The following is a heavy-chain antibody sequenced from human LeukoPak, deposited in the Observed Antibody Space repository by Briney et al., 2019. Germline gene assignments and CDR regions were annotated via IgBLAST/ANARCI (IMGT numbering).Heavy chain of an antibody. CDR1: GFTFSSYA. CDR3: AMGNSYGYRSGVDY. D-gene: IGHD5-18*01. J-gene: IGHJ4*02. Sequence: PGGSLRLSCAASGFTFSSYAMSWVRQAPGKGLEWVSAISGSGGSTYYADSVKGRFTISRDNSKNTLYLQMNSLRAEDTAVYYCAMGNSYGYRSGVDYWGQGTLVTVSS. CDR2: ISGSGGST. V-gene: IGHV3-23*01.